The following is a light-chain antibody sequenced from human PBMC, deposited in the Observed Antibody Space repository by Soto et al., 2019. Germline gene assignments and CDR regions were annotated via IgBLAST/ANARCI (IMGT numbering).Light chain of an antibody. V-gene: IGKV2-28*01. CDR1: QSLLHCNGYNY. J-gene: IGKJ1*01. Sequence: DVVMTQSPLSLSVTPGEPASITCRSSQSLLHCNGYNYLDWALQKPGQSPQLLIYLNSNWPSGVPDRISGSGSGTDFTLKVKRVEAEDVGVHFCMQAPQTPQTFGQGTQLAL. CDR3: MQAPQTPQT. CDR2: LNS.